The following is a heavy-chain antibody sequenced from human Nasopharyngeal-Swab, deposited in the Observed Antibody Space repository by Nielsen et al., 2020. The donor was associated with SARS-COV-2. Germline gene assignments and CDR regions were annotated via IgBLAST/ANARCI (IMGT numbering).Heavy chain of an antibody. J-gene: IGHJ6*02. D-gene: IGHD6-19*01. CDR2: ISGSGGST. CDR1: GFTFSSYA. Sequence: GESLKISCAASGFTFSSYAMSWVRQAPGKGLEWVSAISGSGGSTYYADSVKGRFTISRDNSKNTLYLQMNSLRAEDTAVHYCAKGMGGVIAVAGVISGMDVWGQGTTVTVSS. V-gene: IGHV3-23*01. CDR3: AKGMGGVIAVAGVISGMDV.